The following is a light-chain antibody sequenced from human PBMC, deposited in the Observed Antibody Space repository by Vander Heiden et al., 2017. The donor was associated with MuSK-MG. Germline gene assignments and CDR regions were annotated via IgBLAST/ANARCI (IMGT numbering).Light chain of an antibody. J-gene: IGKJ1*01. CDR3: QQYSSAPLA. CDR2: AAS. Sequence: IQLTQSPSSLSASVGDRVTITCRASQGISNYLAWYQQKPGKVPKLLIYAASTLHSGVPARFSGSGSGTDFTLTISRLEPEDVAMYYCQQYSSAPLAFGQGTKVDIK. V-gene: IGKV1-27*01. CDR1: QGISNY.